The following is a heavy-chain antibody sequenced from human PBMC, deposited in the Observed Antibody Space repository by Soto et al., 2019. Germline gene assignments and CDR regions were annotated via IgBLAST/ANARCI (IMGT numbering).Heavy chain of an antibody. CDR2: MNPNSGNT. J-gene: IGHJ6*02. V-gene: IGHV1-8*01. D-gene: IGHD3-10*01. CDR3: ARSLSLVRGLYYYYGMDV. Sequence: ASVKVSCKASGYTFTSYDINWVRQATGQGLEWMGWMNPNSGNTGYAQKFQGRVTMTRSTSISTAYMELSSLRSEDTAVYYCARSLSLVRGLYYYYGMDVWGQGTTVTVSS. CDR1: GYTFTSYD.